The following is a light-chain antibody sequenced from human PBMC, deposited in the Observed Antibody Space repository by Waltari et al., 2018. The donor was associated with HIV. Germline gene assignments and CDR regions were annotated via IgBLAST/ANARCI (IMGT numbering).Light chain of an antibody. CDR3: GTWDSSLSAGV. V-gene: IGLV1-51*01. Sequence: QSVLTQPPSVSAAPGQKITISCSGSSSNIGNNYVSWYQQPPGTAPKLLIYDNHKRPAGIPDRFSGSKSGTSATLGITGLQTGDEADYYCGTWDSSLSAGVFGGGTKVTVL. CDR2: DNH. CDR1: SSNIGNNY. J-gene: IGLJ2*01.